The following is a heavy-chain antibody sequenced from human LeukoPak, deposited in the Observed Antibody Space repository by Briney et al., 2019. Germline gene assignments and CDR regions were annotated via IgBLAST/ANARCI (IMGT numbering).Heavy chain of an antibody. Sequence: PGGSLRLSCAASGFTFSSYEMNWVRQAPGKGLEWVSYISSSGSTIYYTGSVKGRFTISRDNAKNSLYLQMNSLRAEDTAVYYCARGLMMGAKYYGSGREVDYWGQGTLVTVSS. D-gene: IGHD3-10*01. V-gene: IGHV3-48*03. CDR3: ARGLMMGAKYYGSGREVDY. CDR1: GFTFSSYE. CDR2: ISSSGSTI. J-gene: IGHJ4*02.